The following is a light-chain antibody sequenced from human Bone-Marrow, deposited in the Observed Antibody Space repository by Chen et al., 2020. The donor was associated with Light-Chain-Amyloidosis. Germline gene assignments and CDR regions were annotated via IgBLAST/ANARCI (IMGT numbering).Light chain of an antibody. CDR3: QSADSSGTYEVI. J-gene: IGLJ2*01. V-gene: IGLV3-25*03. Sequence: SYELTQPPSVSVSPGKKARNNCSGDDLPTKYAYWYQQKPGPAPVLVIHRHTERPSGISERFSGSSSGTTATLTISGVQAEDEADYHCQSADSSGTYEVIFGGGTKLTVL. CDR2: RHT. CDR1: DLPTKY.